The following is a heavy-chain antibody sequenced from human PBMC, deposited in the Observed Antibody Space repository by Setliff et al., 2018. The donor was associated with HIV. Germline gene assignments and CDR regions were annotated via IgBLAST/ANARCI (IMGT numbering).Heavy chain of an antibody. CDR2: IYSSEAT. V-gene: IGHV4-31*03. Sequence: SETLSLTCTVSGNSINSGGYYWSWIRHRPGKGLEWIGYIYSSEATYYNPSLKNRLTISVDTSKNQFSLKLSSVTAADTAVYYCARCAIVLVPAYFDPWGQGTLVTVSS. D-gene: IGHD2-2*01. CDR3: ARCAIVLVPAYFDP. J-gene: IGHJ5*02. CDR1: GNSINSGGYY.